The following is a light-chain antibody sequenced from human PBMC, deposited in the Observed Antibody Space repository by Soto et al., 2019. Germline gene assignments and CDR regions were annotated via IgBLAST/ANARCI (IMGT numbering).Light chain of an antibody. Sequence: DIQMTQSPSTLSASVGDRVTITCRASQSIGNWLAWYQQKPGKAPKLLIYDASSLESGVPSRFSGSGSGTEFTLTLSSLQPDDFGNYYCQQYNSYSSTFGHGTKVEVK. V-gene: IGKV1-5*01. CDR1: QSIGNW. J-gene: IGKJ1*01. CDR3: QQYNSYSST. CDR2: DAS.